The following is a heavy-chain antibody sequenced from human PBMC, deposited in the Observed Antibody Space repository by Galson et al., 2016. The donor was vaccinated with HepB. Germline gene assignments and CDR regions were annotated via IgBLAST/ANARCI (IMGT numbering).Heavy chain of an antibody. J-gene: IGHJ4*02. CDR3: ARGGNYAGS. CDR1: GFTFSDYA. Sequence: SLRLSCAASGFTFSDYAMSWVRQAPGKGLEWVSRISGSGGSTSYADSVRGRFTISRDNSKDTLYLQMNSLIAEDTAVYYCARGGNYAGSWGQGTLVTVSS. D-gene: IGHD3-16*01. CDR2: ISGSGGST. V-gene: IGHV3-23*01.